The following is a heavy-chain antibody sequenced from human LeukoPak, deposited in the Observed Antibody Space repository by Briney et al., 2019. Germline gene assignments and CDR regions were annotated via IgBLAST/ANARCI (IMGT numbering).Heavy chain of an antibody. CDR2: ISSSSSYI. V-gene: IGHV3-21*01. J-gene: IGHJ4*02. CDR3: ARSRLWAPFDY. Sequence: GGSLRLSCAASGFTFGGYWMYWVRQAPGKGLEWVSSISSSSSYIYYADSVKGRFTISRDNAKNSLYLQMNSLRAEDTAVYYCARSRLWAPFDYWGQGTLVTVSS. CDR1: GFTFGGYW. D-gene: IGHD5-18*01.